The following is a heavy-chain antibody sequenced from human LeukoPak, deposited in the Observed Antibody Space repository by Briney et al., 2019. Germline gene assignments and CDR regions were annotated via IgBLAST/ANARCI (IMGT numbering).Heavy chain of an antibody. CDR1: GFTFAGYA. Sequence: GGSLRLSCAASGFTFAGYAMNWARQAPGKGLEWVASINHNGNVNYYVDSVKGRFTISRDNAKNSLYLQMSNLRAEDTAVYFCARGGGLDVWGQGATVTVSS. V-gene: IGHV3-7*03. CDR3: ARGGGLDV. CDR2: INHNGNVN. J-gene: IGHJ6*02. D-gene: IGHD3-16*01.